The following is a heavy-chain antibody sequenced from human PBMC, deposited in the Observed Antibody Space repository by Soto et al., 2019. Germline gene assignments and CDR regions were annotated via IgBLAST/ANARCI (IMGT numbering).Heavy chain of an antibody. V-gene: IGHV3-74*01. CDR3: ARVGQGAWYFDL. CDR2: INPDGRVT. J-gene: IGHJ2*01. CDR1: GFTFSSYW. D-gene: IGHD3-16*01. Sequence: EVQLVESGGGLVQPGGSLTLSCAASGFTFSSYWMHWVRQAPGKGVVWVSRINPDGRVTNYADSEKGRFTTSRDNAKKTLYLQMNSLRTEDTAVYYCARVGQGAWYFDLWCRGTLVTVSS.